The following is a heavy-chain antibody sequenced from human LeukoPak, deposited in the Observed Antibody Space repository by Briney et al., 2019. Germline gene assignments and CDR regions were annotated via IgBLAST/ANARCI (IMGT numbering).Heavy chain of an antibody. J-gene: IGHJ6*03. CDR2: ISSRSSTI. Sequence: GGSLRLSCAASGFTFSSNSMNWVRQAPGKGLVWVSYISSRSSTIYYADSVKGRFIISRDNAKNSVYLQMNSLRGEDTAVYYCARVGSYSPWVDYYYMDVWGKGTTVTVSS. D-gene: IGHD1-26*01. V-gene: IGHV3-48*01. CDR1: GFTFSSNS. CDR3: ARVGSYSPWVDYYYMDV.